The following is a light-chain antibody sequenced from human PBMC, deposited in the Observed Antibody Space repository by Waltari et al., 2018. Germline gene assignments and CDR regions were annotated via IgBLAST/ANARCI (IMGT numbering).Light chain of an antibody. J-gene: IGKJ1*01. V-gene: IGKV3D-15*01. CDR2: GAS. CDR3: QHYLKLPVT. CDR1: QSVGRA. Sequence: CRASQSVGRALACYQQKPGQAPRLLIYGASTRATGIPDRFSGSGSGTDFSLTISSLEPDDFAVYYCQHYLKLPVTFGQGTTVEI.